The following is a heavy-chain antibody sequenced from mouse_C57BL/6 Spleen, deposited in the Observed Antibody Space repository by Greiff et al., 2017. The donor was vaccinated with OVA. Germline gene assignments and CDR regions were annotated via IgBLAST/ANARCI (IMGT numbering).Heavy chain of an antibody. J-gene: IGHJ1*03. CDR3: ARMDTTVDWYFDV. CDR2: INPSSGYT. V-gene: IGHV1-4*01. Sequence: QVQLKQSGAELARPGASVKMSCKASGYTFTSYTMHWVKQRPGPGLEWIGYINPSSGYTKYNQKFKDKATLTADKSSSTAYMQLSSLTSEDSAVYYCARMDTTVDWYFDVWGTGTTVTVSS. D-gene: IGHD1-1*01. CDR1: GYTFTSYT.